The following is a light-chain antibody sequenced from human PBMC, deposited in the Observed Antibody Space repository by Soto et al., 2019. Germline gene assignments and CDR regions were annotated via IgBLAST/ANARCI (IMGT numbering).Light chain of an antibody. Sequence: QSVLTQPPSVSGAPGQRVTISCTGSSSNIGAHYDVHWYQQLPGTAPKLLIYGNSNRPSGVPDQFSGSKSGTSASLAITGLQAEDEADYYCQSYDNSLSVYVFGTGTKV. CDR1: SSNIGAHYD. CDR2: GNS. J-gene: IGLJ1*01. CDR3: QSYDNSLSVYV. V-gene: IGLV1-40*01.